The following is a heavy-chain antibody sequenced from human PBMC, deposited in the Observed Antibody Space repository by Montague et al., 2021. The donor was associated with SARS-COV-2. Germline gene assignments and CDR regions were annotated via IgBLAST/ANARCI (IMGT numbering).Heavy chain of an antibody. CDR1: GGSISSYL. Sequence: SETLSLTCTVSGGSISSYLWTWIRQPPGKGLEWIGYIYYSGKTNYNPSLSSRVTMSVDTSKNQFSLKLSSVTAADTAVYYCARHITGSGNAFDIWGQGTMVTVSS. V-gene: IGHV4-59*08. D-gene: IGHD3-10*01. J-gene: IGHJ3*02. CDR3: ARHITGSGNAFDI. CDR2: IYYSGKT.